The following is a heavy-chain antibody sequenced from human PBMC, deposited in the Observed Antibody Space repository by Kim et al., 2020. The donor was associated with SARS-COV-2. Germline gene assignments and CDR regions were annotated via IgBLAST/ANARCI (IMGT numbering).Heavy chain of an antibody. V-gene: IGHV3-21*01. J-gene: IGHJ4*02. CDR1: GFTFSSYS. Sequence: GGSLRLSCAASGFTFSSYSMNWVRQAPGKGLEWVSSISSSSSYINYADSVKGRFTISRDNAKNSLYLQMNSLRAEDTAVYYCARGPIAAAGTLDYWGQGTLVTVSS. CDR3: ARGPIAAAGTLDY. CDR2: ISSSSSYI. D-gene: IGHD6-13*01.